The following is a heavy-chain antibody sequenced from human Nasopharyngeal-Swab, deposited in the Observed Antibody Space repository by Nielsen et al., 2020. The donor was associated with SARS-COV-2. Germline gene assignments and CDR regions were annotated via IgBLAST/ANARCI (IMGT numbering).Heavy chain of an antibody. V-gene: IGHV3-23*01. D-gene: IGHD7-27*01. CDR2: ISGSGGST. Sequence: GESPKISCAASGFTFSSYAMSWVRQAPGKGLEWVSAISGSGGSTYYADSVKGRFTISRDNSKNTLYLQMNSLRAEDTAVYYCAKQSANWGSYFDYWGQGTLVTVSS. CDR3: AKQSANWGSYFDY. CDR1: GFTFSSYA. J-gene: IGHJ4*02.